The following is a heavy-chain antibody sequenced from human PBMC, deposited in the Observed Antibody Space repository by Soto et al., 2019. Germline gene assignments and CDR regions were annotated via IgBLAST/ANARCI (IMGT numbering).Heavy chain of an antibody. J-gene: IGHJ5*02. D-gene: IGHD6-19*01. CDR1: GFTFSSYA. V-gene: IGHV3-30-3*01. Sequence: QVQLVESGGGVVQPGRSLRLSCAASGFTFSSYAMHWVRQAPGKGLEWVAVISYDGSNKYYADSVKGRFTISRDNSKNTLYLQMNSLRAEDTAVYYCASLGSSGAIGLGSWGQGTLVTVSS. CDR2: ISYDGSNK. CDR3: ASLGSSGAIGLGS.